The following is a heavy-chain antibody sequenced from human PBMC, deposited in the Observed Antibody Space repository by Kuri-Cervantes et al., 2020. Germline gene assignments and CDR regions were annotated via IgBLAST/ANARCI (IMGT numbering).Heavy chain of an antibody. J-gene: IGHJ5*02. CDR2: IYHSGST. V-gene: IGHV4-38-2*01. CDR3: ARVEWELRPGWFDP. CDR1: GYSISSGYY. D-gene: IGHD1-26*01. Sequence: SETLSLTCAVSGYSISSGYYWGWIRQPPGKGLEWIGSIYHSGSTYYNPSLKSRVTISVDTSKNQFSLKLSSVTAADTAVYYCARVEWELRPGWFDPWGQGTLATVSS.